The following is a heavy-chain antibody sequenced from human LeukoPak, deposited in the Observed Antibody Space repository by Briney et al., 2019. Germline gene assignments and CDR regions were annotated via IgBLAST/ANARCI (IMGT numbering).Heavy chain of an antibody. J-gene: IGHJ5*02. D-gene: IGHD6-13*01. CDR2: IYYSGST. CDR1: GGSISSGGYY. V-gene: IGHV4-31*03. Sequence: PSQTLSLTCTVSGGSISSGGYYWSWIRQHPGKGLEWIRYIYYSGSTYYNPSLKSRVTISVDTSKNQFSLKLSSVTAADTAVYYCARDRLRSSWSPGWFDPWGQGTLVTVSS. CDR3: ARDRLRSSWSPGWFDP.